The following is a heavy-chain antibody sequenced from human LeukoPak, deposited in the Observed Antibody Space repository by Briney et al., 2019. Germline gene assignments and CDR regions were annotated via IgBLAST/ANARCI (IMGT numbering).Heavy chain of an antibody. J-gene: IGHJ6*02. Sequence: PGGSLRLSCAASGFTFSSYSMNWVRQAPGKGLEWVAVISYDGSNKYYADSVKGRFTISRDNSKNTLYLQMNSLRAEDTAVYYCARSRWVREVTPNGMASGAKGPRSPSP. CDR2: ISYDGSNK. CDR1: GFTFSSYS. V-gene: IGHV3-30*03. CDR3: ARSRWVREVTPNGMAS. D-gene: IGHD4-11*01.